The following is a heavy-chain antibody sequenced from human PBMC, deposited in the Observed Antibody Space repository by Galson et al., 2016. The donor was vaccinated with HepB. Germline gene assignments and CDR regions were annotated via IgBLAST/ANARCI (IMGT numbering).Heavy chain of an antibody. J-gene: IGHJ4*02. V-gene: IGHV5-51*01. Sequence: QSGAEVKKPGESLKISCKGSGYSFSSFWIAWVRQMPGKGLELMGSVFPGDSDTRYSPSFQGQVTVSADKSITTAYLQWSSLKASDTAMYYCARHIPNPGGTFGVLSRDHFDRWGQGTLVTVSS. CDR3: ARHIPNPGGTFGVLSRDHFDR. D-gene: IGHD3-3*01. CDR1: GYSFSSFW. CDR2: VFPGDSDT.